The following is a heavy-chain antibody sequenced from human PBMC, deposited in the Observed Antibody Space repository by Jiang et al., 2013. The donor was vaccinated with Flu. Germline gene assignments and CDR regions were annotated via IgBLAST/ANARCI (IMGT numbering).Heavy chain of an antibody. J-gene: IGHJ4*02. CDR2: ISYDGRNT. CDR3: ARGRWIYRTVGGIDY. CDR1: GFTFNNYG. Sequence: VQLVESGGGVVQPGTSLRLSCAASGFTFNNYGIHWVRQAPGKGLEWVAVISYDGRNTYYADSVKGRFTISRDNSKKTLYLQMNSLRADDTAVYYCARGRWIYRTVGGIDYWGQGSPGHRLL. D-gene: IGHD2-15*01. V-gene: IGHV3-30*03.